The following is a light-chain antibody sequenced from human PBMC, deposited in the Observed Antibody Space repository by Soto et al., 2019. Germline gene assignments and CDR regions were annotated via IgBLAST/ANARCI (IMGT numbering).Light chain of an antibody. CDR2: EVS. CDR1: SSDVGGYKY. V-gene: IGLV2-14*01. CDR3: SSYTSSTTPHVV. J-gene: IGLJ2*01. Sequence: QSALTQPASVSRSPGQSLTMSCTGTSSDVGGYKYVSWYQQHPGKAPKVIIYEVSNRASGVSNRFSGSKSGNTASLTISGLLAEDEADYYCSSYTSSTTPHVVFGGGTKLTVL.